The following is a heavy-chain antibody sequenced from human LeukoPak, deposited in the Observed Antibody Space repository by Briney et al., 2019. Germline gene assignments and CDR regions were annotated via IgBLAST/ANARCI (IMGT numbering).Heavy chain of an antibody. CDR1: GYSFTSYW. J-gene: IGHJ4*02. V-gene: IGHV5-51*01. CDR3: ARREASANFDY. D-gene: IGHD2-15*01. CDR2: IYPGDSDT. Sequence: GESLKISCKGSGYSFTSYWIGWVRQMPGKGLEWMGIIYPGDSDTRYSPSFQGQVSFSADTSNNTVYLQWTSLKVSDTAIYYCARREASANFDYWGQGTLVTVSS.